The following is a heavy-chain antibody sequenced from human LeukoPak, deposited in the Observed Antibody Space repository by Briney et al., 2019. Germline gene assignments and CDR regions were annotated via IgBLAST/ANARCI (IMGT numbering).Heavy chain of an antibody. Sequence: SETLSLTCAVSGGSISSSNWWSWVRQPPGKGLEWIGEIYHSGSTNYNPSLKSRVTISVDTSKNQFSLKLSSVTAADTAVYYCARAGVRFLEWLPDVWGKGTTVTVSS. CDR1: GGSISSSNW. V-gene: IGHV4-4*02. D-gene: IGHD3-3*01. J-gene: IGHJ6*04. CDR3: ARAGVRFLEWLPDV. CDR2: IYHSGST.